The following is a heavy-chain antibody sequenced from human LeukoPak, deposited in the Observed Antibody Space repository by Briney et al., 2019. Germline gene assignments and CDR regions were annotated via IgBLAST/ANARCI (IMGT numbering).Heavy chain of an antibody. J-gene: IGHJ4*02. V-gene: IGHV3-74*01. CDR1: GFTFSSYW. D-gene: IGHD3-22*01. Sequence: GGSLRLSCAASGFTFSSYWMHWVRQAPGKGLVWVSRIKNDGTSIYADSVKGRFTITRDNAKNTLYLQMNSLRHEDTAVYYCLRGAHYDTTGYYYWGQGALVTVSS. CDR2: IKNDGTSI. CDR3: LRGAHYDTTGYYY.